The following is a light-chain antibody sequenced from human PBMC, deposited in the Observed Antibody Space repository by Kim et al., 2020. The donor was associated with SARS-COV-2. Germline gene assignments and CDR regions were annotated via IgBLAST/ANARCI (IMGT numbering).Light chain of an antibody. CDR3: QKYNSAPWT. J-gene: IGKJ1*01. CDR1: QEIANS. Sequence: ASVGDRVTITCRASQEIANSLAWDQQKPGKVPQVLIYAASTLQSGVPSRFSGSGSGTEFTLTIGSLQTEDVATYYCQKYNSAPWTFGPGTKVDIK. CDR2: AAS. V-gene: IGKV1-27*01.